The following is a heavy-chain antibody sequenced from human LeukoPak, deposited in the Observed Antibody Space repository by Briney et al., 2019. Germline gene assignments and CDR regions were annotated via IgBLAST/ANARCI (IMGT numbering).Heavy chain of an antibody. D-gene: IGHD3-10*01. Sequence: GGSLRLSCAASGFTFSIYAVSWVRQAPGKGLEWVSAISGSGGSTYYADSVKGRFTISRDNSKNTLYLQMNSLRAEDTAVYYCAKAYGSGSRPFPFDYWGQGTLVTVSS. CDR1: GFTFSIYA. CDR2: ISGSGGST. J-gene: IGHJ4*02. V-gene: IGHV3-23*01. CDR3: AKAYGSGSRPFPFDY.